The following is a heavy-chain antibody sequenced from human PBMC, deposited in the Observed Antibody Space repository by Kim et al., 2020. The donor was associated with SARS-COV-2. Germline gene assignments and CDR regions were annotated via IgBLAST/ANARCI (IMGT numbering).Heavy chain of an antibody. V-gene: IGHV3-30*01. Sequence: RFTISRDNSKNTLYLQMNSLRAEDTAVYYCARDVKGEQLLWFGRDGMDVWGQGTTVTVSS. J-gene: IGHJ6*02. CDR3: ARDVKGEQLLWFGRDGMDV. D-gene: IGHD3-10*01.